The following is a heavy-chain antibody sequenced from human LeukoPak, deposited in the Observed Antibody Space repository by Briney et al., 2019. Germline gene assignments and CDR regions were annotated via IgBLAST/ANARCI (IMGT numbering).Heavy chain of an antibody. CDR2: IRYDGSKT. Sequence: GGSLRLSCAASGFTFDTYAMHWVRPAPGKGLECVAFIRYDGSKTHYSPPEKGRFTISRDNAKNTLYLQMNNLNAQDTALYYCAKDALLVVGSSCYYYNNWGQGTLVTVSS. D-gene: IGHD2-15*01. CDR1: GFTFDTYA. CDR3: AKDALLVVGSSCYYYNN. V-gene: IGHV3-30*02. J-gene: IGHJ4*02.